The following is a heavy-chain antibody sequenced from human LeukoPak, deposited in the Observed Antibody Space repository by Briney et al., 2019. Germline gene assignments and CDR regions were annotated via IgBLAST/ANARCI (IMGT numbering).Heavy chain of an antibody. CDR1: GFTVSSNY. D-gene: IGHD3-22*01. CDR3: AKFLYYYDSSGYYYLDY. V-gene: IGHV3-53*01. J-gene: IGHJ4*02. Sequence: GGSLRLSCAASGFTVSSNYMSWVRQAPGKGLEWVSIIYSGGSTYYADSVKGRFTISRDNSKNTLYLQMNTLRAEDTAVYYCAKFLYYYDSSGYYYLDYWGQGTLVTVSS. CDR2: IYSGGST.